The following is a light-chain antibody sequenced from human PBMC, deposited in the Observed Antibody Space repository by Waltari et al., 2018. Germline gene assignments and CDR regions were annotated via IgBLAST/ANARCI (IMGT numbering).Light chain of an antibody. CDR3: ATWDDSLNGFYV. J-gene: IGLJ1*01. CDR1: ISNIGGNA. CDR2: SNS. Sequence: QSVLTQPPSASGTPGQRVTISCSGSISNIGGNAVTWYQHLPGTAPKLLIYSNSQRPSGVPDRFSGSTSGTSASLAISELQSGDEADYYCATWDDSLNGFYVFGTGTKVTVL. V-gene: IGLV1-44*01.